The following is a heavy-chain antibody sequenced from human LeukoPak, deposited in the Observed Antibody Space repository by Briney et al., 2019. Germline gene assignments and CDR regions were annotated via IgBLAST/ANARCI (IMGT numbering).Heavy chain of an antibody. Sequence: GGSLRLSCAASGFTFSNYEMNWVRQAPGKGLEWVAYISSSGGTIYYADSVKGRFTISRDNAKNSLYLQMNSLRAEDTAVYYCARDSNFAWLVPNWFDPWGQGTLVTVSS. CDR2: ISSSGGTI. J-gene: IGHJ5*02. V-gene: IGHV3-48*03. D-gene: IGHD3-9*01. CDR1: GFTFSNYE. CDR3: ARDSNFAWLVPNWFDP.